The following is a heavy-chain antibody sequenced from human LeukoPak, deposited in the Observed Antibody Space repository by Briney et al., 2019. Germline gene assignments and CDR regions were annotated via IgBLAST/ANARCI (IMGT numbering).Heavy chain of an antibody. CDR3: ARDGVYSGWITYLDY. CDR2: ISYDGSNK. J-gene: IGHJ4*02. V-gene: IGHV3-30*04. CDR1: GFTFSSYV. D-gene: IGHD5-12*01. Sequence: PGRSLRLSCAASGFTFSSYVMHWVRQAPGKGLEWVAVISYDGSNKYYADSVKGRFTISRDNSKNTLYLQMNSLRAEDTAVYYCARDGVYSGWITYLDYWGQGTLVTVSS.